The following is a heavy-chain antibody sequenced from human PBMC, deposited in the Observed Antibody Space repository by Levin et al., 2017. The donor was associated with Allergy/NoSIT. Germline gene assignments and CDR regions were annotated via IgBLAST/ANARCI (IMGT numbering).Heavy chain of an antibody. CDR1: GGSISSSSYY. Sequence: SQTLSLTCTVSGGSISSSSYYWGWIRQPPGKGLEWIGSIYYSGSTYYNPSLKSRVTISVDTSKNQFSLKLSSVTAADTTVYYCASRSWGSGSYWPTLDYWGQGTLVTVSS. CDR3: ASRSWGSGSYWPTLDY. V-gene: IGHV4-39*01. D-gene: IGHD3-10*01. CDR2: IYYSGST. J-gene: IGHJ4*02.